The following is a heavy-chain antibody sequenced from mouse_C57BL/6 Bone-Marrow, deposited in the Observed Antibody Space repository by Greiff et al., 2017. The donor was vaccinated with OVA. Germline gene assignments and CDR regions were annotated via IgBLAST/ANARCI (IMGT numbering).Heavy chain of an antibody. D-gene: IGHD1-1*01. V-gene: IGHV14-1*01. CDR3: TTTYYGSPPWYFDV. J-gene: IGHJ1*03. CDR1: GFNIKDYY. CDR2: IDPEDGDT. Sequence: EVKLMESGAELVRPGASVKLSCTASGFNIKDYYMHWVKQRPEQGLEWIGRIDPEDGDTEYAPKFQGKATMTADTSSNTAYLPLSSLTSEDTAVYYCTTTYYGSPPWYFDVWGTGTTVTVSS.